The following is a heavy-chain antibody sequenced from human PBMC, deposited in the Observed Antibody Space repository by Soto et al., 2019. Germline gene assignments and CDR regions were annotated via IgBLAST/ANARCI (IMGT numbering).Heavy chain of an antibody. CDR3: ASVSQLGRGLNS. CDR1: GDSVSSNIAA. CDR2: TYYRSNWKN. V-gene: IGHV6-1*01. Sequence: QVRLQQSGPGLVKPSQTLSLTCAISGDSVSSNIAAWNWIRQSPSRGLEWLGRTYYRSNWKNDYGISVKSRMTIDPDTSKTQVSLQLNSVTHEDTAVYYCASVSQLGRGLNSWGQGPLVTVSS. J-gene: IGHJ4*02. D-gene: IGHD3-10*01.